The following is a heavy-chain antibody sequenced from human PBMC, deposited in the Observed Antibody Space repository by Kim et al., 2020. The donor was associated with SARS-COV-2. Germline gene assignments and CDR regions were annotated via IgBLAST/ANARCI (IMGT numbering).Heavy chain of an antibody. CDR1: GFTFSSYS. CDR2: VSGSGTTT. D-gene: IGHD2-15*01. Sequence: GGSLRLSCATSGFTFSSYSMNWVRQAPGKGLEWVSHVSGSGTTTKYADSVKGRFTISRDNAKNSLYQQMSGLRAEDTAVYYCVRDNYWAFDIWGQGAMVT. V-gene: IGHV3-48*04. CDR3: VRDNYWAFDI. J-gene: IGHJ3*02.